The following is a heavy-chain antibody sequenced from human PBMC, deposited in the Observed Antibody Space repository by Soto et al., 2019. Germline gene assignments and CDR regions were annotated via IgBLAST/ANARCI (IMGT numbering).Heavy chain of an antibody. CDR3: AKDPSPRAITSEYFQH. CDR1: GFTFSSYG. Sequence: GGSLRLSCAASGFTFSSYGMHWVRQAPGKGLEWVAVISYDGSNKYYADSVKGRFTISRDNSKNTLYLQMNGLRAEDTAVYYCAKDPSPRAITSEYFQHWGQGTLVTVSS. CDR2: ISYDGSNK. V-gene: IGHV3-30*18. J-gene: IGHJ1*01.